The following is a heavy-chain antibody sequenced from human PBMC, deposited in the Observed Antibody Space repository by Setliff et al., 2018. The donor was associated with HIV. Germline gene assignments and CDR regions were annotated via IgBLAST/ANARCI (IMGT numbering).Heavy chain of an antibody. Sequence: SETLSLTCTVSGGSISSSSYYWGWIRQPPGKGLEWIGSIYHSGSTYYNPSLKSRVTISVDTSKNQFSLKLGSVTAADTAVYYCARGIRDQWHDAFDFWGQGTMVTVSS. CDR2: IYHSGST. CDR3: ARGIRDQWHDAFDF. D-gene: IGHD6-19*01. V-gene: IGHV4-39*07. CDR1: GGSISSSSYY. J-gene: IGHJ3*01.